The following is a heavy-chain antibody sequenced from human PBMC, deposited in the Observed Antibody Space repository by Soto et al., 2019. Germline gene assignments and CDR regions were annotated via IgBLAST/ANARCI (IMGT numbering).Heavy chain of an antibody. J-gene: IGHJ4*02. Sequence: EVQLLESGGGLVQPGRSLRLSCAASGFTFSSYAMNWVRQAPGKGLEWVSAMSGTGGSTYYGDSVKGRFTIPRDNSKNKLYLQMNSRIVEDTAVFYCAKAGFSSGWSPSYFDYWGQGTLVTVSS. CDR3: AKAGFSSGWSPSYFDY. V-gene: IGHV3-23*01. D-gene: IGHD6-19*01. CDR2: MSGTGGST. CDR1: GFTFSSYA.